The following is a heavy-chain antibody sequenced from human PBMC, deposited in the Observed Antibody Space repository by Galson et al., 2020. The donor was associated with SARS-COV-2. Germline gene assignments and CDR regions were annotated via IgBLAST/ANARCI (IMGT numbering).Heavy chain of an antibody. CDR2: IYPNGRT. CDR3: ARQGVNMIVLVTVPGWYFDL. J-gene: IGHJ2*01. D-gene: IGHD3-22*01. V-gene: IGHV4-38-2*01. CDR1: GYSISTTNY. Sequence: SETLSLTCAVSGYSISTTNYWGWVRQPPGKGLEWIGSIYPNGRTYYNPSLKSRVTISVDTSKNQFSLRLDSVTADDTALYYCARQGVNMIVLVTVPGWYFDLWGRGTLVTVSS.